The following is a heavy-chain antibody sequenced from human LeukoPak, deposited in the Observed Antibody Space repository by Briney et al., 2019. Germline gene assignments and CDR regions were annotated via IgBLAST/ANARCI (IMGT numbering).Heavy chain of an antibody. CDR1: GGSVSSGSYY. CDR2: IYYSGST. CDR3: ARGRRRIQLWLVGAFDI. J-gene: IGHJ3*02. V-gene: IGHV4-61*01. Sequence: PSETLSLTCTVSGGSVSSGSYYWSWIRQPPGKGLEWIGYIYYSGSTNYNPSLKSRVTISVDTSKNQFSLKLSSVTAADTAVYYCARGRRRIQLWLVGAFDIWGQGTMVTVSS. D-gene: IGHD5-18*01.